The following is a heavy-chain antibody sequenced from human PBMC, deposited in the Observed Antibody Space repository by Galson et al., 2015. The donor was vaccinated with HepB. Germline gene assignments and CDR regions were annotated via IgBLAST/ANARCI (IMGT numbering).Heavy chain of an antibody. J-gene: IGHJ4*02. CDR2: INHSGST. V-gene: IGHV4-34*01. CDR3: ARGIFSGGYCDY. Sequence: SETLSLTCAVYGGSFSGYYWSWIRQPPGKGLEWIGEINHSGSTNYNPSLKSRVTISVDTSKNQFSLKLSSVTAADTAVYYCARGIFSGGYCDYWGQGTLVTVSS. CDR1: GGSFSGYY. D-gene: IGHD3-9*01.